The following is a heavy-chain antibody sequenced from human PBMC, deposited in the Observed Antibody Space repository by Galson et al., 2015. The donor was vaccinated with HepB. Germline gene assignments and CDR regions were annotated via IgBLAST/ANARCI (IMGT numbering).Heavy chain of an antibody. CDR2: ITGDGSST. D-gene: IGHD6-19*01. CDR3: ARDEWSSGWYGFDL. CDR1: GFTFSSYW. Sequence: SLRLSCAASGFTFSSYWMHWVRQAPGKGLVWVPRITGDGSSTSYADSVKGRFTISRDNAKNTLYLQMNSLRAEDTAVYYCARDEWSSGWYGFDLWGRGTLVTVPP. J-gene: IGHJ2*01. V-gene: IGHV3-74*01.